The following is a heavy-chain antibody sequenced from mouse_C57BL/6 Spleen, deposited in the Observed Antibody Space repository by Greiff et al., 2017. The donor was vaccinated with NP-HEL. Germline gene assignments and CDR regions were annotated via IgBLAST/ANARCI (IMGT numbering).Heavy chain of an antibody. J-gene: IGHJ2*01. CDR1: GYSFTGYF. V-gene: IGHV1-20*01. Sequence: VQLQQSGPELVKPGDSVKISCKASGYSFTGYFMNWVMQSHGKSLEWIGRINPYNGDTFYNQKFKGKATLTVDKSSSTAHMELRSLTSEDSAVYYCARSPVTTVVAFPFDYWGQGTTLTVSS. D-gene: IGHD1-1*01. CDR2: INPYNGDT. CDR3: ARSPVTTVVAFPFDY.